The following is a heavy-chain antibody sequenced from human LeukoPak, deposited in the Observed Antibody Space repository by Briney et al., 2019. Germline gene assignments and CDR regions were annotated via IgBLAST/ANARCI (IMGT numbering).Heavy chain of an antibody. CDR2: ISYDGSNK. CDR3: ALPLVAATYYYYGMDV. V-gene: IGHV3-30-3*01. J-gene: IGHJ6*02. CDR1: GFTFSSYA. Sequence: GGSLRLSCAASGFTFSSYAMHWVRQAPGKGLEWVAVISYDGSNKYYADSVKGRFTISRDNSKNTLYLQMDSLRAEDTAVYYCALPLVAATYYYYGMDVWGQGTTVTVSS. D-gene: IGHD2-15*01.